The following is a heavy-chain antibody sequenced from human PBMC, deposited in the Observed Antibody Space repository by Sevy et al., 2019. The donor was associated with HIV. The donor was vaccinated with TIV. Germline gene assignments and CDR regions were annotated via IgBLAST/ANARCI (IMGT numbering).Heavy chain of an antibody. CDR1: GDTLTNNY. J-gene: IGHJ4*02. CDR3: VRADPAQHFDS. V-gene: IGHV1-46*01. Sequence: ASVKVSCKAPGDTLTNNYMHWVRQAPGQGLEWRGIIDPSGGNTSYAQKFQGRVTMTRDTSTSTLYMDRSSLRSEDTAVYYCVRADPAQHFDSWGQGTLVTVSS. CDR2: IDPSGGNT.